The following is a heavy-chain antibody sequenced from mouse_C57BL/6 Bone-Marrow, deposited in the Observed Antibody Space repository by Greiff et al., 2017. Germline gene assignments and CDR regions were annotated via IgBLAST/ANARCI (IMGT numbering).Heavy chain of an antibody. Sequence: QVQLKQSGAELAKPGASVKLSCKASGYTFTSYWMHWVKQRPGQGLEWIGYINPSSGYTKYNQKFEDKATLTADKSSSTAYMQLSSLTYEDSAVYYCARWVYDGYHYFDYWGQGTTLTGSS. CDR3: ARWVYDGYHYFDY. CDR1: GYTFTSYW. CDR2: INPSSGYT. V-gene: IGHV1-7*01. D-gene: IGHD2-3*01. J-gene: IGHJ2*01.